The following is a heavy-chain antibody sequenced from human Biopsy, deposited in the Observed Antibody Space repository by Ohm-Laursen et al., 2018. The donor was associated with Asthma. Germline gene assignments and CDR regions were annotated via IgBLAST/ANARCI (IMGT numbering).Heavy chain of an antibody. J-gene: IGHJ4*02. V-gene: IGHV4-31*11. Sequence: TLSLTWAVSGDSITSGGCCWNWIRQHPGKGLEWIGYIHHSGTSYFNPSLKSRVSFSRDTSKNQFSLRLSSVTAADTAMYYCERIPRRSGSYFVDYWGQGTLVTVSS. CDR1: GDSITSGGCC. D-gene: IGHD3-22*01. CDR3: ERIPRRSGSYFVDY. CDR2: IHHSGTS.